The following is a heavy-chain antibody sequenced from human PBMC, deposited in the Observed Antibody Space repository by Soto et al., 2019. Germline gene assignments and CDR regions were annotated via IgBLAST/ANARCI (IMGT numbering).Heavy chain of an antibody. Sequence: QVQLQESGPGLVKPSQTLSLTCTVSGGSISSGGYYWSWIRQHPGKGLEWIGYIYYSGSTYYNPSLKSRVTISVDTSKNQFSLKLSSVTAADTAVYYCARGAVRGVIQGWFDPWGQGTLVTVSS. CDR3: ARGAVRGVIQGWFDP. V-gene: IGHV4-31*03. J-gene: IGHJ5*02. CDR2: IYYSGST. CDR1: GGSISSGGYY. D-gene: IGHD3-10*01.